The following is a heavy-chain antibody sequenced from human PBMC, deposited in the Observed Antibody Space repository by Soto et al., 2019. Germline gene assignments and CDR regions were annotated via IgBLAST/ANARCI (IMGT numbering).Heavy chain of an antibody. J-gene: IGHJ4*02. Sequence: SETLSLTCTVSGGSISSSSYYWGWIRQPPGKGLEWIGSIYYSGSTYYNPSLKSRVTISVDTSKNQFSLKLSSVTAADTAVYYCAYRQGCTNGLSDCDDYWGQGTLVTVSS. V-gene: IGHV4-39*01. CDR2: IYYSGST. D-gene: IGHD2-8*01. CDR3: AYRQGCTNGLSDCDDY. CDR1: GGSISSSSYY.